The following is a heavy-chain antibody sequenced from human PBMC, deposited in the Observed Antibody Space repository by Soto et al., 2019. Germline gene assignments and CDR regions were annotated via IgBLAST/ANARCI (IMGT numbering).Heavy chain of an antibody. CDR2: IYSGGST. V-gene: IGHV3-66*01. CDR3: ARDGTYYDYWSGYYTNYYYYMDV. J-gene: IGHJ6*03. D-gene: IGHD3-3*01. CDR1: GFTVSSNY. Sequence: GGSLRLSCAASGFTVSSNYMSWVRQAPGKGLEWVSVIYSGGSTYYADSVKGRFTISRDNPKNTLYLQMNSLRAEDTAVYYCARDGTYYDYWSGYYTNYYYYMDVWGKGTTVTVSS.